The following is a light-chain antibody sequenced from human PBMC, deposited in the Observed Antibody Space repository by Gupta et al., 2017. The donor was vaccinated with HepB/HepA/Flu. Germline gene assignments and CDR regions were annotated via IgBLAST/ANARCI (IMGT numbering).Light chain of an antibody. J-gene: IGLJ3*02. V-gene: IGLV2-14*01. Sequence: QSALTQPASVSGSPGQSITISCTATSSDVGDYNYVSWYQQHPGKAPKLLIYDVTNRPSGISKRFSGSKSGNTAALTISGLQAEDEADYYCSSFSYNTLIVFGGGTKVTVL. CDR3: SSFSYNTLIV. CDR1: SSDVGDYNY. CDR2: DVT.